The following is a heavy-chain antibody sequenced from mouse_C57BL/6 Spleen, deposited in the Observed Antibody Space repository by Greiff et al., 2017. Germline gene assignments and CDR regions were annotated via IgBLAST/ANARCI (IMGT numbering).Heavy chain of an antibody. D-gene: IGHD1-1*01. CDR1: GYTFTDYN. Sequence: VQLQQSGPELVKPGASVKIPCKASGYTFTDYNMDWVKQSHGKSLEWIGDINPNNGGTIYNQKFKGKATLTVDKSSSTAYMELRSLTSEDTAVYYCARRDFIYYYGSSYGWYFDVWGTGTTVTVSS. V-gene: IGHV1-18*01. CDR3: ARRDFIYYYGSSYGWYFDV. CDR2: INPNNGGT. J-gene: IGHJ1*03.